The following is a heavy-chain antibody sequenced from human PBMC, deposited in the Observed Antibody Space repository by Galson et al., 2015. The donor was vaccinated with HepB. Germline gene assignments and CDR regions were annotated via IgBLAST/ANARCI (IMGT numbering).Heavy chain of an antibody. D-gene: IGHD4-17*01. CDR3: ARDRGATVTPYYFDY. CDR2: ISGDGRYI. CDR1: DFTFNSYS. Sequence: SLRLSCAASDFTFNSYSMNWVRQAPGKGLEWVSSISGDGRYIYYADSVKGRFTVSRDNAKNTLYLQMNSLRAEDTAVYYCARDRGATVTPYYFDYWGQGILVTVSS. J-gene: IGHJ4*02. V-gene: IGHV3-21*06.